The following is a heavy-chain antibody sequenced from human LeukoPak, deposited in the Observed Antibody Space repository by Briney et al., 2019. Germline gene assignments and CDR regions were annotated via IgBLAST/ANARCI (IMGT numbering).Heavy chain of an antibody. Sequence: SETLSLTCAVYGGSFSGYYWSWIRQPPGKGLEWIGEINHSGSTNYNPSLKSRVTISVDTSKNQFSLKLSSVTAADTAVYYCARRERQSANYYYFDYWGQGTLVTVSS. CDR1: GGSFSGYY. J-gene: IGHJ4*02. V-gene: IGHV4-34*01. CDR3: ARRERQSANYYYFDY. CDR2: INHSGST. D-gene: IGHD4/OR15-4a*01.